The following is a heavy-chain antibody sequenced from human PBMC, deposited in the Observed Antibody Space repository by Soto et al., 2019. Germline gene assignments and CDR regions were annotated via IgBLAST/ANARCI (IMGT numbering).Heavy chain of an antibody. V-gene: IGHV1-24*01. CDR3: ATWSFSGLHGAFDI. J-gene: IGHJ3*02. CDR1: GYTLTELS. D-gene: IGHD3-10*01. CDR2: FDPEDGET. Sequence: GASVKVSCKVSGYTLTELSMHWARQAPGKGLEWMGGFDPEDGETIYAQKFQGRVTMTEDASTDTAYMELSSLRSEDTAVYYCATWSFSGLHGAFDIWGQGTMVTVSS.